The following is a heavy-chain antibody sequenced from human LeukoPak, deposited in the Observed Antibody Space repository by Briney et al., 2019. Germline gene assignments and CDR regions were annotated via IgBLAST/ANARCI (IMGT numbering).Heavy chain of an antibody. CDR1: GYTFKTDG. D-gene: IGHD3-22*01. Sequence: ASVKVSCKASGYTFKTDGIAWVRQAPGQGLEWMGWISAYNGETKYAQKVQDRVTMTTDTSTSTAYMELRSLRSDDTAVYYCARDGRFYYDSSGYHSWYNWFDPWGQGTLVTVSS. J-gene: IGHJ5*02. CDR2: ISAYNGET. V-gene: IGHV1-18*01. CDR3: ARDGRFYYDSSGYHSWYNWFDP.